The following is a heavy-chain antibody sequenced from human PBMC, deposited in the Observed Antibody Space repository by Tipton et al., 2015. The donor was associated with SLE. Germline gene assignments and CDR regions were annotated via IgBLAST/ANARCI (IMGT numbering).Heavy chain of an antibody. CDR2: ISGSGGST. J-gene: IGHJ1*01. CDR3: AKVPGITIFGVVNYFQH. D-gene: IGHD3-3*01. CDR1: GFTFSSYA. Sequence: SLRLSCAASGFTFSSYAMSWVRQAPGKGLEWVSAISGSGGSTYYADSVKGRFTISRDNSKNTLYLQMNSLRAEDTAVYYCAKVPGITIFGVVNYFQHWGQGTLVTVSS. V-gene: IGHV3-23*01.